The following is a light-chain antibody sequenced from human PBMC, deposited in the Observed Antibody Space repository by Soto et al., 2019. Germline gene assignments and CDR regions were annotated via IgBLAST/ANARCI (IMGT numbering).Light chain of an antibody. CDR2: GAS. J-gene: IGKJ1*01. Sequence: EIVLTQSPGTLSLSPGERATLSCRTSQSVSSNYLAWYQQKPGQAPRLLIYGASSRATAIPDRFSGSGSGTDFTLTISRLEPEDSAVYYCQPYGSSGRQLGQGTKVDIK. V-gene: IGKV3-20*01. CDR1: QSVSSNY. CDR3: QPYGSSGRQ.